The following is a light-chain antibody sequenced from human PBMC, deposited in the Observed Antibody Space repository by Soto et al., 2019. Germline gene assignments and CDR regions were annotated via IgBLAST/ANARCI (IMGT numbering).Light chain of an antibody. CDR2: GAS. CDR1: QRLSSN. CDR3: QQYNYWPVT. J-gene: IGKJ1*01. Sequence: EIVLTQSPVTLSVSPGERVTLSCRASQRLSSNLAWYQQRPGQAPRLLIYGASIRATDIPARFIGSGSGTEFTLTISSLQSEDFAVYNCQQYNYWPVTFGQGTKVDIK. V-gene: IGKV3-15*01.